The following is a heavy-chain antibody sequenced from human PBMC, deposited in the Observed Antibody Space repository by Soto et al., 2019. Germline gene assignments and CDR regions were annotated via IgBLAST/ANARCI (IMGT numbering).Heavy chain of an antibody. J-gene: IGHJ6*02. CDR2: ISSRSTTM. CDR1: GFTFSSYS. Sequence: PVGSLRLSCAASGFTFSSYSMYWVRQAPGKGLEWISEISSRSTTMYYADSVKGRFTISRDNAKNSLYLQMNSLRDEDTAVYYCAKDGGSFYYYGMDVWGQGTTVTVSS. D-gene: IGHD3-10*01. V-gene: IGHV3-48*02. CDR3: AKDGGSFYYYGMDV.